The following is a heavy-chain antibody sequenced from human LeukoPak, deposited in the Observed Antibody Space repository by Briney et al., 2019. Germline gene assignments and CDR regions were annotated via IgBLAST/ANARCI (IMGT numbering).Heavy chain of an antibody. Sequence: SETLSLTCTVSGGSISSYDWSWIRQPAGKELEWIWRIYTSGSTDYSPSLQSRVTMSVDTSRNQFSLKLSSLSVADTAVYYCARDRAVPDGHFDYWGQGTLVTVSS. V-gene: IGHV4-4*07. D-gene: IGHD4-17*01. CDR1: GGSISSYD. J-gene: IGHJ4*02. CDR3: ARDRAVPDGHFDY. CDR2: IYTSGST.